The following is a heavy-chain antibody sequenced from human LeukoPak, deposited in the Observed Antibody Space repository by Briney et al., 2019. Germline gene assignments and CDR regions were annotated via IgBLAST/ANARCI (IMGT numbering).Heavy chain of an antibody. CDR3: ARRASSGWYERTYYYYMDV. CDR2: MNPNSGNT. V-gene: IGHV1-8*03. D-gene: IGHD6-19*01. Sequence: ASVKVSCKASGYTFTSYDINWVRQATGQGLEWMGWMNPNSGNTGYAQKFQGRVTITRNTSISTAYMELSSLRSEDTAVYYCARRASSGWYERTYYYYMDVWGKGTTVTVSS. J-gene: IGHJ6*03. CDR1: GYTFTSYD.